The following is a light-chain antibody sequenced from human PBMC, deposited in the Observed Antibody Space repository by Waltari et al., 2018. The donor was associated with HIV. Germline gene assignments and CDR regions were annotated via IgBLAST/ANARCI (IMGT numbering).Light chain of an antibody. CDR3: QHYNGYPIS. CDR1: QSLDGW. Sequence: DIQMTQSPSTLSAYVGETVTITCRASQSLDGWLAWSQQKSGKAPKLLNYKTSTLHSGVPSRFSGSGDWTEFTLTISSLQPDDIATYHCQHYNGYPISFGGGTTVEI. V-gene: IGKV1-5*03. J-gene: IGKJ4*01. CDR2: KTS.